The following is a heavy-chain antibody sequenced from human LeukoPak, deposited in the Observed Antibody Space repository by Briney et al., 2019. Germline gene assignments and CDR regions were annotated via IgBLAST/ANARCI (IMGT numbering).Heavy chain of an antibody. J-gene: IGHJ6*04. Sequence: PGRSLRLSCAASGFTFSSYGMHWVRQAPGKGLEWVAVIWYDGSNKYYADSVKGRFTTSRDNSKNTLYLQMNSLRAEDTAVYYCAKDIVVPRPYYGMDVWGKGTTVTVSS. CDR3: AKDIVVPRPYYGMDV. CDR2: IWYDGSNK. V-gene: IGHV3-33*06. CDR1: GFTFSSYG. D-gene: IGHD2-2*01.